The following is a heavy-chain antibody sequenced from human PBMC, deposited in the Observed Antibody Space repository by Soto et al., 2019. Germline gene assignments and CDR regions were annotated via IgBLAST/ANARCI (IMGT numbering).Heavy chain of an antibody. CDR1: GGSISGNY. V-gene: IGHV4-4*07. J-gene: IGHJ5*02. D-gene: IGHD3-10*01. Sequence: ETLSLTCIVSGGSISGNYWSWIRQPAGKGLEWIGRIYSSGSTSYNPSLKSRVIMAEDTSKNQFSLKLSSVTAADTAVYYCTRGPGSYNWFDLWGQGTLVTVSS. CDR3: TRGPGSYNWFDL. CDR2: IYSSGST.